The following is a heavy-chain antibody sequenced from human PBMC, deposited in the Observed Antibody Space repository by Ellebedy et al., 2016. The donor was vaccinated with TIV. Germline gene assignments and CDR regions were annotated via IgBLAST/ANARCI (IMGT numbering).Heavy chain of an antibody. J-gene: IGHJ2*01. CDR2: INTNTGNP. V-gene: IGHV7-4-1*02. CDR1: GYTFTSYA. CDR3: ARGAAAGFFWYFDL. D-gene: IGHD6-13*01. Sequence: AASVKVSCKASGYTFTSYAMNWVRQAPGQGLEWMGWINTNTGNPTYAQGFTGRFVFSLDTSVSTAYLLISSLKAEDTAVYYCARGAAAGFFWYFDLWGRGTLVTVSS.